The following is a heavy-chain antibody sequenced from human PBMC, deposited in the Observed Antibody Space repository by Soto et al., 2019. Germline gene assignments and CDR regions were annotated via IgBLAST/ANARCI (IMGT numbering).Heavy chain of an antibody. D-gene: IGHD3-22*01. V-gene: IGHV3-48*01. Sequence: GGSLRLSCAASGFTFSSYSMNWVRQAPGKGLEWVSYISSSSSTIYYADSVKGRFTISRDNAKNSLYLQMNSLRAEDTAVYYCARDRVVVVVMGAFDIWGQGTMVTVSS. CDR2: ISSSSSTI. CDR3: ARDRVVVVVMGAFDI. CDR1: GFTFSSYS. J-gene: IGHJ3*02.